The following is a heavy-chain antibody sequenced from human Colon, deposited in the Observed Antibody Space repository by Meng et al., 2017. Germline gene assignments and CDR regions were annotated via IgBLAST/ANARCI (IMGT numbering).Heavy chain of an antibody. J-gene: IGHJ4*02. Sequence: QVPLQQWGAGLLKPSGPLSLPCAVSGGSFSDYYWSWIRQSPGKGLEWIGEISHRGTTNYNPSLKSRVTISLDTSRNQFSLNLTSVTAADTAVYYCAAQRRSTSYPYYWGQGTLVTVTS. D-gene: IGHD3-16*01. CDR2: ISHRGTT. CDR1: GGSFSDYY. V-gene: IGHV4-34*01. CDR3: AAQRRSTSYPYY.